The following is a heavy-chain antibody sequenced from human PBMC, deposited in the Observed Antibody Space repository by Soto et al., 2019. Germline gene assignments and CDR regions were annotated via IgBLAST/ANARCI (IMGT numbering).Heavy chain of an antibody. D-gene: IGHD2-15*01. J-gene: IGHJ5*02. CDR1: GYTFAEFY. Sequence: QIELVQSGAEVTKSGASVKVSCKTSGYTFAEFYVHWVRQVPGQELEWMGWINPNTGGTHYAVKFQGRVTMTRDTSIRTAYMELARLRSDDTATYYCARDGNYYTSGEGHWFDPWGQGTLITVSP. V-gene: IGHV1-2*02. CDR3: ARDGNYYTSGEGHWFDP. CDR2: INPNTGGT.